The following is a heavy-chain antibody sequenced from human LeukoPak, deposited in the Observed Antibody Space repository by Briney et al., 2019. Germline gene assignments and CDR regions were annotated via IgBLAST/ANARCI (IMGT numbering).Heavy chain of an antibody. CDR1: GFTFSSYA. CDR3: ARGSGSYVTSFDY. D-gene: IGHD1-26*01. CDR2: ISYDGSNK. V-gene: IGHV3-30*04. Sequence: PGGSLRLSCAASGFTFSSYAMHWVRQAPGKGLEWVAVISYDGSNKYYADSVKGRFTISRDNSKNTLYLQMNSLRAEDTAVYYCARGSGSYVTSFDYWGQGTLVTVSS. J-gene: IGHJ4*02.